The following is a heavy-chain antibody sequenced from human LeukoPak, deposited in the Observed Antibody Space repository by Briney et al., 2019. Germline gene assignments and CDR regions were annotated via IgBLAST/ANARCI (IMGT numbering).Heavy chain of an antibody. V-gene: IGHV4-59*01. CDR1: GGSISSYY. D-gene: IGHD4-11*01. CDR3: ARDARGSNYVGLDY. CDR2: IYYSGST. J-gene: IGHJ4*02. Sequence: KSSETLSLTCTVSGGSISSYYWSWIRQPPGKGLEWIGYIYYSGSTNYNPSLKSRVTISVDTSKNQFSLKLSSVTAADTAVYYCARDARGSNYVGLDYWGQGTLVTVSS.